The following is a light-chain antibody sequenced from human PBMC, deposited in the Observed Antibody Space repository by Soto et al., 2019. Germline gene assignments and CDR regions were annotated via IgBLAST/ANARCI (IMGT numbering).Light chain of an antibody. V-gene: IGLV1-40*02. CDR1: SSNIGAGYD. CDR2: TNT. J-gene: IGLJ1*01. CDR3: QSFDSRLSGSV. Sequence: QSVLTQPPSVSGAPGQRVTISCTGSSSNIGAGYDAHWYQQFPGTAPRLLIHTNTIRPSGVPDRFSGSKSGTSASLAIIGLQAEDEADYYCQSFDSRLSGSVFGTGTKLTVL.